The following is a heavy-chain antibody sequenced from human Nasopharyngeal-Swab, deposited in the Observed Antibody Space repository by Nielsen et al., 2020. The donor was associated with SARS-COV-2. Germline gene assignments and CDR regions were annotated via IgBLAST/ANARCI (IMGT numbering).Heavy chain of an antibody. D-gene: IGHD5-24*01. Sequence: GGSLTLSCAASGFTFSSYAMSWVRQAPGKGLEWVSSISSSGKYIYYANSVRGRFTISRDNAKSSLFLQMDSLRAEDTALYYCARDIGDGYNLLYYFDYWGPGTLVTVSS. J-gene: IGHJ4*02. V-gene: IGHV3-21*01. CDR3: ARDIGDGYNLLYYFDY. CDR2: ISSSGKYI. CDR1: GFTFSSYA.